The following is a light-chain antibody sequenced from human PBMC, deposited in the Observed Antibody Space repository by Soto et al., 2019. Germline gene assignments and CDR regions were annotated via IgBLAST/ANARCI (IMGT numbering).Light chain of an antibody. CDR2: AAS. J-gene: IGKJ1*01. CDR3: QQLNNYPRT. CDR1: QGISSY. V-gene: IGKV1-9*01. Sequence: DIQLTQSPSFLSASVGDRVTVTCRASQGISSYLAWYQQKPGKAPKFLIYAASTLESGVPSRFSGSGSGTEFTLTISSLQPEDFATYYCQQLNNYPRTFGQGTKVEIK.